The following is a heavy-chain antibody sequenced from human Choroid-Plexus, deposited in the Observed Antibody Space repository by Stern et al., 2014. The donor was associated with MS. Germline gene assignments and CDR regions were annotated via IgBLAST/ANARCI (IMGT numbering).Heavy chain of an antibody. J-gene: IGHJ5*02. Sequence: VQLVESGGGVVQPGRPLRLSCVASGFTFGSWAMHWVRQALGKGLEWVAGVSYDGSNKYYADSVKGRFTISRDNSQNTLYMQMSSLRPEDTAVYYCAKDRHYLTYFFDHWGQGSLVTVSS. V-gene: IGHV3-30*18. CDR2: VSYDGSNK. D-gene: IGHD2/OR15-2a*01. CDR3: AKDRHYLTYFFDH. CDR1: GFTFGSWA.